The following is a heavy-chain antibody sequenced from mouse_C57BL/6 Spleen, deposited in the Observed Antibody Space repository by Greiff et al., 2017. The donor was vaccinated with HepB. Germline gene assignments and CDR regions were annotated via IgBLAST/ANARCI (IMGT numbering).Heavy chain of an antibody. CDR1: GFSLTSYG. CDR2: IWRGGST. D-gene: IGHD6-1*01. V-gene: IGHV2-5*01. J-gene: IGHJ2*01. Sequence: VQLQQSGPGLVQPSQSLSITCTVSGFSLTSYGVHWVRQSPGKGLEWLGVIWRGGSTDYNAAFMSRLSITKDNSKSQVFFKLNSLQADDTAIYYGAKNGGSKGYFDDWGQGTTLTVSS. CDR3: AKNGGSKGYFDD.